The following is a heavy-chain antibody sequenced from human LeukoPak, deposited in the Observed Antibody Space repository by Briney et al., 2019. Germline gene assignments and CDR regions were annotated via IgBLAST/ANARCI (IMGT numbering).Heavy chain of an antibody. V-gene: IGHV4-39*01. D-gene: IGHD3-10*01. CDR2: IFSGGST. Sequence: PSETLSLTCTVSGGSISSSSFYWGWIRQPPGKGLEWIGSIFSGGSTYYNPSLKSRVTISVDTSKNQFSLKLSSVTAADTAVYYCARGTWFGDYNWFDPWGQGTLVTVSS. J-gene: IGHJ5*02. CDR1: GGSISSSSFY. CDR3: ARGTWFGDYNWFDP.